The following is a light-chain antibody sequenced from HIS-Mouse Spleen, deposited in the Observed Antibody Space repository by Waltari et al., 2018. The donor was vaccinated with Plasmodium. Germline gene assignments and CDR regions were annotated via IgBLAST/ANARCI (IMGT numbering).Light chain of an antibody. CDR2: EGS. V-gene: IGLV2-23*03. CDR1: SSDVRSYNL. J-gene: IGLJ2*01. CDR3: CSYAGSSTFVV. Sequence: QSALTQPASVSGSPGQSITISCPGTSSDVRSYNLVSWYQQHPGKAPKLMIYEGSKRPSGVSNRFSGSKSGNTASLTIAGLQAEDEADYYCCSYAGSSTFVVFGGGTKLTVL.